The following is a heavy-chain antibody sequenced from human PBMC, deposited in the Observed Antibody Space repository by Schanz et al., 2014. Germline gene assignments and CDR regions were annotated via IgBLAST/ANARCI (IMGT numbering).Heavy chain of an antibody. CDR3: ARHGVDAAGGGNY. CDR2: INPSGGST. Sequence: QVHLVQSGAEVKKPGASVKVSCKASGYNITSNDVTWVRQATGQGLEWMGMINPSGGSTTYAQKFQGRVTMTRDTSTSTVYMELSSLRSEDTAVYYCARHGVDAAGGGNYWGQGTLVTVSS. CDR1: GYNITSND. J-gene: IGHJ4*02. V-gene: IGHV1-46*03. D-gene: IGHD6-13*01.